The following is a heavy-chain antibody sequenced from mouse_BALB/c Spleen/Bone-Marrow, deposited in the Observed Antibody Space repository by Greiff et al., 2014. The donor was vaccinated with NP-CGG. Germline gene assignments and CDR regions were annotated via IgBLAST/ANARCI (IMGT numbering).Heavy chain of an antibody. CDR2: IDPENGNI. Sequence: EVQLVESGAELVRPGALVRLSCKASGFNIEDYYMYWVKQRPEQGLEWIGWIDPENGNIIYDPKFQGKASITADTSSNTAYLQLSSLTSEDTAVYYCARSPRNYFDYWGQGSTLTVSS. V-gene: IGHV14-1*02. J-gene: IGHJ2*01. CDR1: GFNIEDYY. CDR3: ARSPRNYFDY.